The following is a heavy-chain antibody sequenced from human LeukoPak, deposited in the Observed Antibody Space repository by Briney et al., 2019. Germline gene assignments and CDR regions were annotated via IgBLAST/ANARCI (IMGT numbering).Heavy chain of an antibody. CDR2: ISSSSSYI. Sequence: GGSLRLSCAASGFTFSSYSMNWVRQAPGKGLEWVSSISSSSSYIYYADSVKGRFTISRDNAKNSLYLQMNSLRAEDTAVYYCARETELDDSSNWYWGYYFDYWGQGTLVTVSS. J-gene: IGHJ4*02. D-gene: IGHD6-13*01. CDR3: ARETELDDSSNWYWGYYFDY. CDR1: GFTFSSYS. V-gene: IGHV3-21*01.